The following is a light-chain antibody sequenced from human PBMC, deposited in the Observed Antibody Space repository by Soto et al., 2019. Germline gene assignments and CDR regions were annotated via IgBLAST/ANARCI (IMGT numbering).Light chain of an antibody. J-gene: IGKJ3*01. CDR2: DAS. Sequence: DIQLTQSPSSLSASVGDRVTITCQASQAINNFLNWYQVKPGRAPKLLIYDASKVETGVPSRFSGGGSATHFTFTISSLQPEDFATYYCQQYDDLPISFGPGTKVDLK. V-gene: IGKV1-33*01. CDR1: QAINNF. CDR3: QQYDDLPIS.